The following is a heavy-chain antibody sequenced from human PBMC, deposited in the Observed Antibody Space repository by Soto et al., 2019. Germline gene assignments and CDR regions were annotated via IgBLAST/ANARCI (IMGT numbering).Heavy chain of an antibody. V-gene: IGHV3-30*03. Sequence: SGVTFRSYCMHWVRQAPGKVLEWVAVISYDGSNKYYADSVKGRFTISRDNSKNTLYLQMNSLRAEDTAVYYCAAGHITMVRGVTYYYGMDVWGQGTTVTVSS. D-gene: IGHD3-10*01. J-gene: IGHJ6*02. CDR1: GVTFRSYC. CDR2: ISYDGSNK. CDR3: AAGHITMVRGVTYYYGMDV.